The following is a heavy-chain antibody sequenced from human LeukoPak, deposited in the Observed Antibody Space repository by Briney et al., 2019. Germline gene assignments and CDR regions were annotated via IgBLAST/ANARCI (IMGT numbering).Heavy chain of an antibody. D-gene: IGHD3-16*01. Sequence: PSETLSLTCTVSGDSISSHYWSWIRQPPGKGLEWIGYIYNSGSTNYNPSLKSRVTISVDTSKNQFSLKLSSVTAADTAVYYCARGLGGMDVWGKGTTVTVSS. V-gene: IGHV4-59*11. CDR2: IYNSGST. CDR3: ARGLGGMDV. CDR1: GDSISSHY. J-gene: IGHJ6*04.